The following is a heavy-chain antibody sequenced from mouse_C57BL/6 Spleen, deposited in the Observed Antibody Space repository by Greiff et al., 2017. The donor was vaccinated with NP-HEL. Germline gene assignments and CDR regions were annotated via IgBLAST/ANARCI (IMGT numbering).Heavy chain of an antibody. D-gene: IGHD1-1*01. Sequence: VMLVESGPGLVQPSQSLSITCTVSGFSLTSYGVHWVRQSPGKGLEWLGVIWRGGSTDYNAAFMSRLSITKDNSKSQVFFKMNSLQADDTAIYYCATTFITTVVAHMDYWGQGTSVTVSS. CDR3: ATTFITTVVAHMDY. CDR1: GFSLTSYG. V-gene: IGHV2-5*01. J-gene: IGHJ4*01. CDR2: IWRGGST.